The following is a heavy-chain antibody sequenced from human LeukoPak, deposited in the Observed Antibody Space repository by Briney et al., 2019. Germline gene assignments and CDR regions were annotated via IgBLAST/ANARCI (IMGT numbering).Heavy chain of an antibody. V-gene: IGHV5-51*01. J-gene: IGHJ4*02. CDR2: IYPGDSDT. D-gene: IGHD5-12*01. CDR3: ARKSAGYDS. Sequence: GESLKISCKSSGSSFTDYWIGWVRQMPGKGLEWVGNIYPGDSDTRYSPSFQGQVTMSVDMSISTAYLQWTRLKVSDTAIYFCARKSAGYDSWGQGTLVTVSS. CDR1: GSSFTDYW.